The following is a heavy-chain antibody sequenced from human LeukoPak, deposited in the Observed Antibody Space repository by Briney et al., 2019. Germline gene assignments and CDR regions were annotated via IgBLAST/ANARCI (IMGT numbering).Heavy chain of an antibody. CDR1: GGSLTDYY. CDR3: ANGHPYSSSRPKTNWFDP. CDR2: INHSGST. Sequence: PSETLSLTCAVYGGSLTDYYWAWIRQPPGKGLEWIGEINHSGSTNYNPSLKSRVTISVDTSKNQFSLKLSSVTAADTAVYYCANGHPYSSSRPKTNWFDPWGQGTLVTVSS. J-gene: IGHJ5*02. V-gene: IGHV4-34*01. D-gene: IGHD6-6*01.